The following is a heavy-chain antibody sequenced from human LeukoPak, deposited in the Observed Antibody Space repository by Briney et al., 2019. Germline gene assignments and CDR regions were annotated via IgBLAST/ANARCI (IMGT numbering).Heavy chain of an antibody. V-gene: IGHV1-46*01. CDR2: INPSGGST. J-gene: IGHJ4*02. CDR3: ARGRYSYGHFDY. D-gene: IGHD5-18*01. CDR1: GYTLTSYY. Sequence: GASVKVSCKASGYTLTSYYMHWVRQAPGQGLEWVGVINPSGGSTGYAQKFQGRVTMTRDTSTSTVYMELSSLRSEDTAVYYCARGRYSYGHFDYWGQGTLVTVSS.